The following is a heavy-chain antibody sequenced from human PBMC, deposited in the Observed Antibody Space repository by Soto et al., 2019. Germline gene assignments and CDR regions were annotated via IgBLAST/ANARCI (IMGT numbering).Heavy chain of an antibody. CDR1: GASISSGGYF. CDR3: TREAVFGVIGHAFDI. CDR2: SYYSGST. D-gene: IGHD3-3*01. V-gene: IGHV4-31*03. J-gene: IGHJ3*02. Sequence: QVQLQESGPGLVKPSQTLSLTCTVSGASISSGGYFWTWIRQHPGKGLEWIGYSYYSGSTYYNPSLKSRVTISLDTSKTHVSLQLRSVTAADTAVYYCTREAVFGVIGHAFDIWGQGTMVTVS.